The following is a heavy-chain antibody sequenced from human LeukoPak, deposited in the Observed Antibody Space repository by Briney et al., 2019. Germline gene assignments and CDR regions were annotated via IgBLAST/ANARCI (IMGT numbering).Heavy chain of an antibody. J-gene: IGHJ1*01. V-gene: IGHV4-39*01. CDR1: GDSIGSTSYY. Sequence: PSETLSLTCTVSGDSIGSTSYYWGWIRQPPGKGLEWIGTIYYSGRTYYNPSLKSRVTIFVDTAKNQVSLKLSSVTAADTAVYYCARPSGSYRAEYFQHWGQGTLVTVSS. D-gene: IGHD1-26*01. CDR3: ARPSGSYRAEYFQH. CDR2: IYYSGRT.